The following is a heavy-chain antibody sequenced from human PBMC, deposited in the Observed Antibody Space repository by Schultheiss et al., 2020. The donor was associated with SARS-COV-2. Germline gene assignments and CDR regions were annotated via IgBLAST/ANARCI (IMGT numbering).Heavy chain of an antibody. D-gene: IGHD3-10*01. CDR3: ARDRRIRGYSPHFDY. CDR2: ISGSGGST. Sequence: GESLKISCAASGFTFSSYAMSWVRQAPGKGLEWVSAISGSGGSTYYADSVKGRFTISRDNSKNTLYLQMNSLRGEDTAVYYCARDRRIRGYSPHFDYWGQGTLVTVSS. CDR1: GFTFSSYA. V-gene: IGHV3-23*01. J-gene: IGHJ4*02.